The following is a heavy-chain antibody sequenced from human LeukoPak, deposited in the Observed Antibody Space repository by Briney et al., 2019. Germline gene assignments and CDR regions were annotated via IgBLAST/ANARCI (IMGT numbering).Heavy chain of an antibody. D-gene: IGHD6-19*01. Sequence: GGSLRLSCAASGFTFSSYAMSWVRQAPGKRLEWVSAISGSGGSTYYADSVKGRFTISRDNSKNTLYLQMNSLRAEDTAVYYCAKAKLAGGYYFDYWGQGTLVTVSS. J-gene: IGHJ4*02. CDR1: GFTFSSYA. V-gene: IGHV3-23*01. CDR3: AKAKLAGGYYFDY. CDR2: ISGSGGST.